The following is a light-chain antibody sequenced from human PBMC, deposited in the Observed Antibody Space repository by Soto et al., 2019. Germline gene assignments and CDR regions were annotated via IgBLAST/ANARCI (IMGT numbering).Light chain of an antibody. CDR3: FSFTTTRPHV. V-gene: IGLV2-14*01. Sequence: QSPLTQPSSLSGSPGQSITISCTGTISDIGAYDYVSWFQQHPGKAPKLMISEVNNRPSGVSNRFSGSKSGNTAYLTISGLQVEDEAEYFCFSFTTTRPHVFGTGTKVTVL. CDR1: ISDIGAYDY. J-gene: IGLJ1*01. CDR2: EVN.